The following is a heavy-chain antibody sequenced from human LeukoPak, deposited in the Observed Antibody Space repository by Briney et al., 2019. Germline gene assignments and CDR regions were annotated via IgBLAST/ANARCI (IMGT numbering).Heavy chain of an antibody. D-gene: IGHD1-20*01. J-gene: IGHJ4*02. CDR1: GFTFSSYS. Sequence: GGSLRLSCAASGFTFSSYSMNWFRQAPGKGLDWVSSISSSSSYIYYADSVKGRFTISRDNAKNSLYLQMNSLRAEDTAVYYCARVGNWNRSPLFDYWGQGTLVTVSS. CDR3: ARVGNWNRSPLFDY. V-gene: IGHV3-21*01. CDR2: ISSSSSYI.